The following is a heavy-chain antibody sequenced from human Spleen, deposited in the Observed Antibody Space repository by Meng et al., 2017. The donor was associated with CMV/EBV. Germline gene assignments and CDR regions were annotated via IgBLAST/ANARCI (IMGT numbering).Heavy chain of an antibody. CDR3: ARDLDRITIFGVIPRYFDY. V-gene: IGHV3-74*01. J-gene: IGHJ4*02. CDR1: LSSFW. CDR2: MGTDGSIT. D-gene: IGHD3-3*01. Sequence: LSSFWMHWVRQTPGQGLMWGSRMGTDGSITNYADSVKDRFTISRDNAKNTLYLQMNSLRAEDTAVYYCARDLDRITIFGVIPRYFDYWGQGALVTVSS.